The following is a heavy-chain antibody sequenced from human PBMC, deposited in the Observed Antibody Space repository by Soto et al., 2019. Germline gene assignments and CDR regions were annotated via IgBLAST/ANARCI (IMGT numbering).Heavy chain of an antibody. Sequence: EVQLLESGGGLVQPGGSLRLSCAASGFTFSSYAMSWVRQAPGEGLEYVSAISGGGGNTYYADSVKGRFTISRDNSKNTLYLQMDSLRAEDTAVYYCAKDFVGTLADAFDIWGQGIMVTVSS. D-gene: IGHD1-26*01. CDR1: GFTFSSYA. V-gene: IGHV3-23*01. J-gene: IGHJ3*02. CDR2: ISGGGGNT. CDR3: AKDFVGTLADAFDI.